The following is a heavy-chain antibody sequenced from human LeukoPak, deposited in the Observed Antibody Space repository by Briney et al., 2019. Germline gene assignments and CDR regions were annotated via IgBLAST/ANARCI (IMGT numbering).Heavy chain of an antibody. CDR3: ASGSSGWTFDY. CDR2: IYTSGST. V-gene: IGHV4-4*07. Sequence: SETLSLTCTVSGGSISSHYCSWIRQPAGKGLEWIGHIYTSGSTNYNPSLKSRVTMSADTSMNHFSLRLSSATAADTAFYYCASGSSGWTFDYWGQGTLVTVSS. D-gene: IGHD6-19*01. J-gene: IGHJ4*02. CDR1: GGSISSHY.